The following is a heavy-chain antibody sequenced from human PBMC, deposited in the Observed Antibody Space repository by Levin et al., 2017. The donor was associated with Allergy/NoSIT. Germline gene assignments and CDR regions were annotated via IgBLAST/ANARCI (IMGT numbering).Heavy chain of an antibody. CDR1: GGSISSSSYY. CDR2: IYYSGST. Sequence: PSETLSLTCTVSGGSISSSSYYWGWIRQPPGKGLEWIGSIYYSGSTYYNPSLKSRVTISVDTSKNQFSLKLSSVTAADTAVYYCASEYQLLGTGFDPWGQGTLVTVSS. CDR3: ASEYQLLGTGFDP. V-gene: IGHV4-39*07. D-gene: IGHD2-2*01. J-gene: IGHJ5*02.